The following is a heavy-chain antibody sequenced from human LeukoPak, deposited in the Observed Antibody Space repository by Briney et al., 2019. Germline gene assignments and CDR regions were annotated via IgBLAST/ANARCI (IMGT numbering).Heavy chain of an antibody. CDR3: AKPSKIAVAGRYFDY. CDR2: ISGSGGST. V-gene: IGHV3-23*01. D-gene: IGHD6-19*01. J-gene: IGHJ4*02. Sequence: QTGGSLRLSCAASGFTVTTYAMYWVRQAPGKGLEWVSAISGSGGSTYYADSVKGRFTISRDNSKNTLYLQMNSLRAEDTAVYYCAKPSKIAVAGRYFDYWGQGTLVTVSS. CDR1: GFTVTTYA.